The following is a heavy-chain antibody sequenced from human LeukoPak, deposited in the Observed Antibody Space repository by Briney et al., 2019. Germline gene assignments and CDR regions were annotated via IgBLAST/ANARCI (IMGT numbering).Heavy chain of an antibody. CDR3: ASSMGDGYKFSYYYYYYMDV. D-gene: IGHD5-24*01. CDR1: GCTFSSYA. J-gene: IGHJ6*03. V-gene: IGHV1-69*06. CDR2: IIPIFGTA. Sequence: ASVKVSCKASGCTFSSYAISWVRQAPGQGLEWMGGIIPIFGTANYAQKFQGRVTITADKSTSTAYMELSSRRSEDTAVYYCASSMGDGYKFSYYYYYYMDVWGKGTTVTVSS.